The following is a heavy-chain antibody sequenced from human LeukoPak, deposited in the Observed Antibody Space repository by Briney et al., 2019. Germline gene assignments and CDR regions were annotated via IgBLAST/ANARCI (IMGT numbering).Heavy chain of an antibody. Sequence: PGRSLTLSCAASGFKFGDYAMHWVRQSPGKGLQWVSGISWSGGGKGYEDSVKGRFTISRDNAKNSLFLEMNTVRSEDTAIYYCAKGPYCGYDSQPDYWCQGALVTVSA. CDR1: GFKFGDYA. CDR2: ISWSGGGK. J-gene: IGHJ4*02. CDR3: AKGPYCGYDSQPDY. V-gene: IGHV3-9*01. D-gene: IGHD5-12*01.